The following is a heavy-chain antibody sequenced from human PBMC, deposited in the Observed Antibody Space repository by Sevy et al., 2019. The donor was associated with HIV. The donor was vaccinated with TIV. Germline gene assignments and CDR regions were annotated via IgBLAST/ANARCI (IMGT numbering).Heavy chain of an antibody. CDR3: ARAQYYYDSVSYYPLRGASDY. J-gene: IGHJ4*02. CDR1: GYSFTNYG. V-gene: IGHV1-18*01. D-gene: IGHD3-22*01. CDR2: ISTYTSKT. Sequence: ASVKVSCKTSGYSFTNYGINWVRQAPGQGLEWMGWISTYTSKTEYAQDFQDRLTLTTETPTSTVYMVLRSLRFDDTAVYFCARAQYYYDSVSYYPLRGASDYWGQGALVTVSS.